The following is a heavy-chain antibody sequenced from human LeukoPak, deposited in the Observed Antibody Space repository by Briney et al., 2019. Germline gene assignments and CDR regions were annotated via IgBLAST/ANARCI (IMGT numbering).Heavy chain of an antibody. Sequence: KPSETLSLTCTVSGGSISSYYWSWIRQPPGKGLEWIGYIYYSGSTNYNPSLKSRVTISVDRSKNQFSLKLSSVTAADTAVYYCARTYGGSFDYWGQGTLVTVSS. CDR1: GGSISSYY. CDR3: ARTYGGSFDY. D-gene: IGHD4-23*01. V-gene: IGHV4-59*12. CDR2: IYYSGST. J-gene: IGHJ4*02.